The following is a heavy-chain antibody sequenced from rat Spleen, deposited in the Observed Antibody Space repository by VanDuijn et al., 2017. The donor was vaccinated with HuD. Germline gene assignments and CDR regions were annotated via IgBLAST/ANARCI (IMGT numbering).Heavy chain of an antibody. J-gene: IGHJ3*01. Sequence: EVQLVKSGGGLVQPGRSLKLSCAASGFTFSNFDMAWVRQAPTKGLEWVTSISPSGVTYYRDSVKGRFTVSRENAKSTLYLLMDSLRSEDTATYYCVRQDTSGYSNWFAYWGQGTLVTVSS. D-gene: IGHD4-3*01. CDR1: GFTFSNFD. CDR3: VRQDTSGYSNWFAY. V-gene: IGHV5-25*01. CDR2: ISPSGVT.